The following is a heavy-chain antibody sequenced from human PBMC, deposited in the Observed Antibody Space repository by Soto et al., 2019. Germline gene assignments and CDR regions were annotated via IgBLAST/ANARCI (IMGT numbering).Heavy chain of an antibody. CDR3: ASELHCSSTSCYSYYYYYGMDV. V-gene: IGHV1-69*01. D-gene: IGHD2-2*02. CDR1: GGTFSSYA. CDR2: IIPIFGTA. Sequence: QVQLVQSGAEVKKPGSSVKVSCKASGGTFSSYAISWVRQAPGQGLEWMGGIIPIFGTANYAQKFQGRVTMTADESTSTAYMELSSLRSEDTAVYYCASELHCSSTSCYSYYYYYGMDVWGQGTTVTVSS. J-gene: IGHJ6*02.